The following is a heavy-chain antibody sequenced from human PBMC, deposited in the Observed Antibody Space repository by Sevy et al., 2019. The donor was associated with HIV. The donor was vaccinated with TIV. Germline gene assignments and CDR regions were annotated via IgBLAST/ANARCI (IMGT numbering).Heavy chain of an antibody. Sequence: GGSQRLSCAASGFTFSDYYMSWIRQAPGKGLEWVSYISSSGNTIYYADSVKGRFTISRDNAKNSLYLQMNSLRAEETAVYYCARGGGTYYYDSSGYYTRAFDIWGQGTMVTVSS. CDR2: ISSSGNTI. V-gene: IGHV3-11*01. CDR1: GFTFSDYY. D-gene: IGHD3-22*01. CDR3: ARGGGTYYYDSSGYYTRAFDI. J-gene: IGHJ3*02.